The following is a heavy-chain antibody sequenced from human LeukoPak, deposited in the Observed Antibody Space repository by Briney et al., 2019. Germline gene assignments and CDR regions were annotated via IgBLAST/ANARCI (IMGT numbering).Heavy chain of an antibody. J-gene: IGHJ5*02. Sequence: ASVKVSCKASGGTFSSYAISWVRQAPGQGLEWMGWINPNSGGTNYAQKFQGRVTMTRDTSISTAYMELSRLRSDDTAVYYCARGKRCSGGSCYSWWFDPWGQGTLVTVSS. D-gene: IGHD2-15*01. CDR3: ARGKRCSGGSCYSWWFDP. V-gene: IGHV1-2*02. CDR2: INPNSGGT. CDR1: GGTFSSYA.